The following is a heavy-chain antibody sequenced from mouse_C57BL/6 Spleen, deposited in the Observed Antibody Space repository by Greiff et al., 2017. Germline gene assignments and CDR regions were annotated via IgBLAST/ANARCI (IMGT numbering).Heavy chain of an antibody. CDR3: ASLYYDYDVWFAY. J-gene: IGHJ3*01. V-gene: IGHV2-6*01. D-gene: IGHD2-4*01. CDR1: GFSLTSYG. Sequence: QVQLQQSGPGLVAPSQSLSITCTVSGFSLTSYGVDWVRQSPGKGLEWLGVIWGVGSTNYNSALKSRLSISKDNSKSQVFLKMNSLQTDDTAMYYCASLYYDYDVWFAYWGQGTLVTVSA. CDR2: IWGVGST.